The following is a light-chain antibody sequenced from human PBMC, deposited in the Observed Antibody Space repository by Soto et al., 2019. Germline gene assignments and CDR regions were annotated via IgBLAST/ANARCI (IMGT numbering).Light chain of an antibody. V-gene: IGKV1-8*01. CDR1: QGISSY. Sequence: AIRMTQSPSSFSASPGDRVTITCRASQGISSYLAWYQQKPGKAPKLLIYAASTLQSGVPSRFSGSGSGTDFTLTISCLQSEDFATYYCQQYYSYLYTFGQGTKLEIK. CDR3: QQYYSYLYT. J-gene: IGKJ2*01. CDR2: AAS.